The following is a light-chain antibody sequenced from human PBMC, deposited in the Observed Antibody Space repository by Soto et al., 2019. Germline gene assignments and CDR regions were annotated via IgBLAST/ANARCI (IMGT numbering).Light chain of an antibody. CDR2: DVS. CDR1: SSDVGVYEY. CDR3: SSYTTTTTLL. J-gene: IGLJ2*01. Sequence: QYALTQPASVSGSPGQSITISCTGTSSDVGVYEYVSWYQQHPGKAPKLMIYDVSSRPSGISNRFSGSKSGNTASLTISGLQTEDEADYYCSSYTTTTTLLFGGGTKVTVL. V-gene: IGLV2-14*01.